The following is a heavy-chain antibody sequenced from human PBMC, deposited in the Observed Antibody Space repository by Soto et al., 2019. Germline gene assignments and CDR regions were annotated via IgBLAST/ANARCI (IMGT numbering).Heavy chain of an antibody. D-gene: IGHD3-3*01. V-gene: IGHV4-34*01. Sequence: PSETLSLTGAVYGGSFSGYYWSWIRQPPGKGLEWIGEINHSGSTNYNPSLKSRVTISVDTSKNQFSLKLSSVTAADTAVYYCARAFRGYDFWSGIRGHYFDYWGQGTLVT. CDR3: ARAFRGYDFWSGIRGHYFDY. CDR2: INHSGST. J-gene: IGHJ4*02. CDR1: GGSFSGYY.